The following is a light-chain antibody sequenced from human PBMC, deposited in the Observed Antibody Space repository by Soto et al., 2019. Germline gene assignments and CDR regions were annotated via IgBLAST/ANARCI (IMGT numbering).Light chain of an antibody. V-gene: IGKV1-12*01. CDR1: QAIFSW. CDR2: ASS. CDR3: QQANTFPIT. Sequence: DIQMTQSPSSVSASVGDTVTITCRASQAIFSWLAWYQQKPGEAPRLLIYASSNLQSGVPSRFSGSRSGTDFTLTISSLQPEDFATYYCQQANTFPITFGPGTRLDIK. J-gene: IGKJ3*01.